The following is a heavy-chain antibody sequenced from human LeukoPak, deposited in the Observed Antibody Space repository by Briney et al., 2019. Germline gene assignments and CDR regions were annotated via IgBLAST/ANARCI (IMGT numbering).Heavy chain of an antibody. J-gene: IGHJ4*02. CDR1: GYTFTSYD. CDR3: ARGSPSRYHYDRSGYYGGYFDS. Sequence: ASVKVSCKASGYTFTSYDINWVRQATGQGLEWMGWISAYNGNTHYAQKLQGRVTMTTDTSTSTAYMELRSLRSDDTAVYYCARGSPSRYHYDRSGYYGGYFDSWGQGTLVTVSS. CDR2: ISAYNGNT. D-gene: IGHD3-22*01. V-gene: IGHV1-18*01.